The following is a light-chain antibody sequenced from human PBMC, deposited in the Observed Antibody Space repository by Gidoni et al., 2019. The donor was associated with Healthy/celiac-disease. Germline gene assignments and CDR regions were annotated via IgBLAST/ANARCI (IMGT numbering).Light chain of an antibody. CDR2: DAS. CDR1: KDISNY. V-gene: IGKV1-33*01. Sequence: DIQMTQYPSSLSASVGDRVTITCQARKDISNYLNWYQQKPGKAPKLLIDDASNLETGVPSRFSGSGSGTDFTFTISSLQPEDIATYYCQQYDNLPLTFGQGTKVEIK. J-gene: IGKJ1*01. CDR3: QQYDNLPLT.